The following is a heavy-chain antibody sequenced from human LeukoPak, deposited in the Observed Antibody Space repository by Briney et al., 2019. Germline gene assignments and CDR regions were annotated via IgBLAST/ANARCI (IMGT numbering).Heavy chain of an antibody. CDR3: AREIRSEAFSRNYFYALDV. Sequence: HPGRSLRLSCAASGFTLSTYGMHWVRQAPGKGLEWVAMISYDGNSKQYADLVKGRFTISRDNSKNTLHLHMIRLKNEDTAVYYCAREIRSEAFSRNYFYALDVWGQGTTVTVSS. J-gene: IGHJ6*02. CDR1: GFTLSTYG. CDR2: ISYDGNSK. D-gene: IGHD2-15*01. V-gene: IGHV3-30*03.